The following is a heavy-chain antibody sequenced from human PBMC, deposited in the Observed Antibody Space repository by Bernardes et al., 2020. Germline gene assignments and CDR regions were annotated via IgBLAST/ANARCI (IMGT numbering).Heavy chain of an antibody. Sequence: ASVKVSCKASGYTFTSYGISWVRQAPGQGLEWMGWISIYNGDRKYAQKLQGRVSMTTDTSTSTAYMELRSLRSDDTAVYYCAREPGSTSRDYYYGLDVWGQGTTVTVSS. CDR1: GYTFTSYG. V-gene: IGHV1-18*01. D-gene: IGHD2-2*01. J-gene: IGHJ6*02. CDR3: AREPGSTSRDYYYGLDV. CDR2: ISIYNGDR.